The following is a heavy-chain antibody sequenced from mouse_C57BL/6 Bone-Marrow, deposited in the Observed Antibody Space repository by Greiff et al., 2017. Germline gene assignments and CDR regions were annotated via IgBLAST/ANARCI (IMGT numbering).Heavy chain of an antibody. CDR2: INPNNGGT. V-gene: IGHV1-26*01. Sequence: EVQLQQSGPELVKPGASVKISCKASGYTFTDYYMNWVKQSHGKSLEWIGDINPNNGGTSYNQKFKGKATLTVDKSSSTAYMELRSLTSEDSAVYYCARSGYYGSSYVDWFAYWGQGTLVTVSA. CDR1: GYTFTDYY. CDR3: ARSGYYGSSYVDWFAY. D-gene: IGHD1-1*01. J-gene: IGHJ3*01.